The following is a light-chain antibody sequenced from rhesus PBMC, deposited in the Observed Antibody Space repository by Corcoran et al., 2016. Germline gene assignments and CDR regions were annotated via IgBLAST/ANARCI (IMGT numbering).Light chain of an antibody. J-gene: IGKJ2*01. CDR2: VAS. CDR3: QETSNLSPYS. Sequence: EIVMTQSPATLSLSPGETATISCRTSQRVSSYLAWYQQKPGQAPRLLIYVASSRANGTPDRLSGRGSGTDVTRTISRLEPEDFAVYYCQETSNLSPYSFGQGTKVEIK. CDR1: QRVSSY. V-gene: IGKV3-31*02.